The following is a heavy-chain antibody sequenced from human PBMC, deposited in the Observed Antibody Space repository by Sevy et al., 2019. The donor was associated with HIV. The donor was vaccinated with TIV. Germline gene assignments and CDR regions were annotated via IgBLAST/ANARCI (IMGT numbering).Heavy chain of an antibody. V-gene: IGHV3-48*03. J-gene: IGHJ4*02. CDR1: EFTFSSYE. CDR2: ISSSGSLI. D-gene: IGHD3-22*01. CDR3: AGGVVIGTTFDY. Sequence: GGSLRLSCAASEFTFSSYEMNWVRQAPGKGLEWVSYISSSGSLIYYAESVKGRCTISRDNAKNSLYLQMNSLRAEDTAVYYCAGGVVIGTTFDYWGQGTLVTVSS.